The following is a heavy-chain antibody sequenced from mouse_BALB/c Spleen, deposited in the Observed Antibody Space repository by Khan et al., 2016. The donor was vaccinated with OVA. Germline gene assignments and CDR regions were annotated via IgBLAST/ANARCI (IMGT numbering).Heavy chain of an antibody. CDR3: AGTAYYGNYYFDY. J-gene: IGHJ2*01. CDR2: ISYSGST. D-gene: IGHD2-10*01. V-gene: IGHV3-8*02. CDR1: GDSITSGY. Sequence: VQLQQSGPSLVKPSQTLSLTCSVSGDSITSGYWNWIRKFPGNKLEYMGYISYSGSTYYNPSLKSRISITRDTSKNQHYLQLNSMTTEDSATYXCAGTAYYGNYYFDYWGQGTTLTVSS.